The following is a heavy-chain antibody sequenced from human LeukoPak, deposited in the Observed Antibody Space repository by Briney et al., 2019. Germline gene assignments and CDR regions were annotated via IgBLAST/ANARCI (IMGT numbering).Heavy chain of an antibody. CDR1: GFTFSSYA. D-gene: IGHD3-22*01. CDR3: AKEAYDSSGYYFDYFDY. CDR2: ISGSGGST. V-gene: IGHV3-23*01. J-gene: IGHJ4*02. Sequence: PGGSLRLSCAASGFTFSSYAMSWVRQAPGKGLEWVSAISGSGGSTYYADPVKGRFTISRDNSKNTLYLQMNSLRAEDTAVYYCAKEAYDSSGYYFDYFDYWGQGTLVTVSS.